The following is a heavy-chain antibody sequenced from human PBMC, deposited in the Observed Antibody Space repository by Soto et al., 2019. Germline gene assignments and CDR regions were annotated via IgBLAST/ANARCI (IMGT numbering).Heavy chain of an antibody. CDR1: GGSFSGYY. Sequence: SETLSLTCAVYGGSFSGYYWSWIRQPPGKGLEWIGEINHSGSTNYNPSLKSRVTISVDTSKNQFSLKLSSVTAADTAVYYCARVGYQLLYVDYWGQGTLVTVSS. CDR3: ARVGYQLLYVDY. J-gene: IGHJ4*02. CDR2: INHSGST. V-gene: IGHV4-34*01. D-gene: IGHD2-2*02.